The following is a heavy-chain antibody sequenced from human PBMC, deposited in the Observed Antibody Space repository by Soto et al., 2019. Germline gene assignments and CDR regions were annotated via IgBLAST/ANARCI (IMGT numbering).Heavy chain of an antibody. CDR2: INPNSGGT. J-gene: IGHJ3*02. CDR3: ARDIWELPSPASYAFDI. V-gene: IGHV1-2*04. CDR1: GYTFTGYY. D-gene: IGHD1-26*01. Sequence: GASVKVSCKASGYTFTGYYMHWVRQAPGQGFEWMGWINPNSGGTNYAQKFQGWVTMTRDTSISTAYMELSRLRSDDTAVYYCARDIWELPSPASYAFDIWGQGTMVTVSS.